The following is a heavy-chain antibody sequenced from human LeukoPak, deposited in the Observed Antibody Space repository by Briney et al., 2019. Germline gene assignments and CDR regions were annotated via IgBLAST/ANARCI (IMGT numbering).Heavy chain of an antibody. CDR3: ARVGSAAATADY. CDR1: GYTFTSYY. D-gene: IGHD6-25*01. V-gene: IGHV1-46*01. Sequence: ASVKVSCKASGYTFTSYYMRWVRQAPGQGLEWMGIINPSGGSTSYAQKFQGRITMTSDTSTSTVYMELSSLRSDDTAVYFCARVGSAAATADYWGQGTLVTVSS. CDR2: INPSGGST. J-gene: IGHJ4*02.